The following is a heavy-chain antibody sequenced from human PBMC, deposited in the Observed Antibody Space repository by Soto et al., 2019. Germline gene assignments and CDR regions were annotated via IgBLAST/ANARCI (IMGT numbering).Heavy chain of an antibody. V-gene: IGHV3-53*01. CDR2: LYTGTDT. CDR1: GFSVSSTY. J-gene: IGHJ6*02. D-gene: IGHD1-7*01. Sequence: GGCLRLSCAASGFSVSSTYLTWVRQAPGKGLEWVAILYTGTDTVYADSVKGRFIISRDGSRNTVYLQMTSLRAEDTAVYFCAKWGLITGITDGHVWGQGTTVTVSS. CDR3: AKWGLITGITDGHV.